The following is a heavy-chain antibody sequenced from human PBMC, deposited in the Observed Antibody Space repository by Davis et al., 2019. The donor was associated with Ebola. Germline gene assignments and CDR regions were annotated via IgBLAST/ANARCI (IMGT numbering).Heavy chain of an antibody. CDR1: GFTFSSYG. V-gene: IGHV3-30*18. D-gene: IGHD3-22*01. CDR3: AKSSDYDSSGYYSG. Sequence: GESLKISCAASGFTFSSYGMHWVRQAPGKGLEWVAVISYDGSNKYYADSVKGRFTISRDNSKNTLYLQMNSLRAEDTAVYYCAKSSDYDSSGYYSGWGQGTLVTVSS. J-gene: IGHJ4*02. CDR2: ISYDGSNK.